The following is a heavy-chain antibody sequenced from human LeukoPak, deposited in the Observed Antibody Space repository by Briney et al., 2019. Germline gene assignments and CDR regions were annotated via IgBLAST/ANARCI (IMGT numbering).Heavy chain of an antibody. CDR3: AKDVGEDSSGWYYFDY. V-gene: IGHV3-30*18. CDR2: ISYDGSNK. D-gene: IGHD6-19*01. Sequence: GGSLRLSCAASGFTFSSYGMHWVRQAPGKGLEWVAAISYDGSNKYYADSVKGRFTISRDNSKNTLYLQMNSLRAEDTAVYYCAKDVGEDSSGWYYFDYWGQGTLVTVSS. CDR1: GFTFSSYG. J-gene: IGHJ4*02.